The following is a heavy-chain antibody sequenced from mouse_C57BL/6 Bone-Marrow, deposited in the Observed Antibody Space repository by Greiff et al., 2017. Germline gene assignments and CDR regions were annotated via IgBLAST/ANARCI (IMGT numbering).Heavy chain of an antibody. D-gene: IGHD1-1*01. Sequence: QVQLQQPGAELVKPGASVKLSCKASGYTFTSYWMQWVKQRPGQGLEWIGEIDPSDSDTNYNQKFKGKATLTVDTSSSTAYMQRSSLTSEDSAVYYCARPPIYDGSSYDWYFDVWGTGTTVTVSS. CDR1: GYTFTSYW. CDR2: IDPSDSDT. CDR3: ARPPIYDGSSYDWYFDV. V-gene: IGHV1-50*01. J-gene: IGHJ1*03.